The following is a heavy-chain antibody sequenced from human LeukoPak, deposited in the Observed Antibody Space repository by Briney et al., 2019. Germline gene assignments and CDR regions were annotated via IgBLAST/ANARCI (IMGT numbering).Heavy chain of an antibody. CDR2: INYSGST. CDR1: GGSISKYY. CDR3: ARFGGPHAFDI. D-gene: IGHD3-3*01. J-gene: IGHJ3*02. V-gene: IGHV4-59*01. Sequence: SETLSLTCTVSGGSISKYYWSWIRQPPGKGLEWVAYINYSGSTNYNPSLKSRVTISVDTSKNHFSLTLSSVTAADTAVYYCARFGGPHAFDIWGQGTLTVSS.